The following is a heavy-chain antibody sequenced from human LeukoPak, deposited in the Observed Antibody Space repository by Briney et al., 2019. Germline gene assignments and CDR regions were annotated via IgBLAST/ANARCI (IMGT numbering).Heavy chain of an antibody. CDR2: IHHSGST. J-gene: IGHJ6*02. V-gene: IGHV4-39*07. CDR1: GGSIGSSRYN. Sequence: SETLSLTCTVSGGSIGSSRYNWGWIRQPPGKGLEWIGEIHHSGSTNYNPSLKSRVTISIDKSKNQFSLNLSSVTAADTALYYCATTKPILTDVWGQGTTVTVSS. CDR3: ATTKPILTDV. D-gene: IGHD1-14*01.